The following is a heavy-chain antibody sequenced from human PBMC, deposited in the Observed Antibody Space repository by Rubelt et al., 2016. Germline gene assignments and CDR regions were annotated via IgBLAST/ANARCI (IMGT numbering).Heavy chain of an antibody. CDR3: ATNSAGVHGMDV. D-gene: IGHD6-13*01. CDR2: IYSGGST. CDR1: GITVSTNY. J-gene: IGHJ6*02. V-gene: IGHV3-66*01. Sequence: EVQLVESGGGLVQPGGSLRLSCAVSGITVSTNYMSWVRQAPGKGLEWVSIIYSGGSTYSADSVKGRFNIPRDNSSTTLDLQMNSLRAEDTAVYYCATNSAGVHGMDVWGQGTTVTVSS.